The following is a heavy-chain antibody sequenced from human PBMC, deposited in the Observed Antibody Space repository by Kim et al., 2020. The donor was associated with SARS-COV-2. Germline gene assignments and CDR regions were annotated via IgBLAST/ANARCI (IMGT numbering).Heavy chain of an antibody. D-gene: IGHD1-26*01. Sequence: AQKFQGRVTLTRDTSTSTVYMILSSLRSDDTAVYYCASDAKLGTTSYFDYWGQGTLVTVSS. V-gene: IGHV1-46*01. CDR3: ASDAKLGTTSYFDY. J-gene: IGHJ4*02.